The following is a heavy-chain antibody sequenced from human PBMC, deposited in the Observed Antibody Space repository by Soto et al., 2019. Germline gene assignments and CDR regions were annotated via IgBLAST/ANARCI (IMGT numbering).Heavy chain of an antibody. D-gene: IGHD2-21*02. Sequence: QVQLQESGPGLVKPSETLSLTCTVSGGSVSSGSYYWIWIRQPPGKGLEWIGYIYYSGSTNYNPSIKSRVTISVDTSKNQSSLKLSSVTAADTAVYYCARALYCGGDCYPYCFDYWGQGTLVTVSS. CDR1: GGSVSSGSYY. CDR2: IYYSGST. V-gene: IGHV4-61*01. CDR3: ARALYCGGDCYPYCFDY. J-gene: IGHJ4*02.